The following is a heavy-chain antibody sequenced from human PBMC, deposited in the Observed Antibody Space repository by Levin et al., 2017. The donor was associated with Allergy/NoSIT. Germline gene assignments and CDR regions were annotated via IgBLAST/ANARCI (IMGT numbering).Heavy chain of an antibody. V-gene: IGHV3-21*01. CDR3: ARGSSGTGGPLDY. CDR1: GFTFSSYT. J-gene: IGHJ4*02. Sequence: GESLKISCAASGFTFSSYTMNWVRQAPGKGLEWVSSINSNSRYIYYADSVKGRLTISRDNAKNSLYLQMNSLRAEDTAMYYCARGSSGTGGPLDYWGQGTLVTVSS. D-gene: IGHD6-6*01. CDR2: INSNSRYI.